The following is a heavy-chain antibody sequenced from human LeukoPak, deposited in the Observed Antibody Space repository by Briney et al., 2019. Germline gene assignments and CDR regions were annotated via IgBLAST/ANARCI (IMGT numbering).Heavy chain of an antibody. V-gene: IGHV4-61*02. CDR2: IYTSGST. D-gene: IGHD2-2*01. CDR3: ARVIVVVPAARASPGVYYMDV. Sequence: MSSETLSLTCTVSGGSISSGSYYWSWIRQPAGKGLEWIGRIYTSGSTNYNPSLKSRVTISVDTSKNQFSLKLSSVTAADTAVYYCARVIVVVPAARASPGVYYMDVWGKGTTVTVSS. CDR1: GGSISSGSYY. J-gene: IGHJ6*03.